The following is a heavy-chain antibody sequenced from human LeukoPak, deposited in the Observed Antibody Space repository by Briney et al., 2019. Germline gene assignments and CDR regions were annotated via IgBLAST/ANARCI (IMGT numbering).Heavy chain of an antibody. V-gene: IGHV1-18*01. Sequence: ASVKLSCKASGYTFTSYGISWVRQAPGQGLEWMGCISAYNGNTYYAQKLQGRVTMTTDNSTSTAYMELSSLRSDDTAVYYCARDRPDYYDILTGYSESFDYWGQGTLVTVSS. D-gene: IGHD3-9*01. CDR2: ISAYNGNT. CDR1: GYTFTSYG. CDR3: ARDRPDYYDILTGYSESFDY. J-gene: IGHJ4*02.